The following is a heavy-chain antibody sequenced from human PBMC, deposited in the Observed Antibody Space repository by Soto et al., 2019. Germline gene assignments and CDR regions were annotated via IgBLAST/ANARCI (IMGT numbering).Heavy chain of an antibody. Sequence: GASVKASCKASGDTFNNHGISWVRQAPGQGLEWMGGIIPCGNITSYAQKYQGRVTMTGDTSTSTVYMERSSLRSEDTAVYYCAREPLIVVVPAAALPTFAYWGQGTLVTVSS. CDR1: GDTFNNHG. V-gene: IGHV1-46*02. CDR3: AREPLIVVVPAAALPTFAY. CDR2: IIPCGNIT. D-gene: IGHD2-2*01. J-gene: IGHJ4*02.